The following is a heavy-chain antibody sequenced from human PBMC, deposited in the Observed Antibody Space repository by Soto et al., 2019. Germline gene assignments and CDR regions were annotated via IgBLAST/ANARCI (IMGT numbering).Heavy chain of an antibody. J-gene: IGHJ3*01. Sequence: QLQLQESGPGLVKPAETLSLKCAVSGGSVSSGNYFWGWIRQPPGKGLEWIGNIYYNGDTYYSPSLKSRVTMSVATAQNQFSLRLTCVTAADTAVYYCARRLIDNGNQVHAFDFWGQGTLVTVSS. CDR3: ARRLIDNGNQVHAFDF. V-gene: IGHV4-39*01. CDR2: IYYNGDT. CDR1: GGSVSSGNYF. D-gene: IGHD1-20*01.